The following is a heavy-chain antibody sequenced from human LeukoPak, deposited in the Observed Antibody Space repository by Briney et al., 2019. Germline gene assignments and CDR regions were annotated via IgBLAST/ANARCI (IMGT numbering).Heavy chain of an antibody. CDR2: FDPEDGET. CDR1: GYTLTELS. D-gene: IGHD2-21*02. J-gene: IGHJ4*02. Sequence: ASVKVSCKVSGYTLTELSMHWVRQAPGKGLEWMGGFDPEDGETTYAQKFQGRVTMTEDTSTDTAYMELSSLRSEDTAVYYCATDPPLYCGGDCPYYYWGQGTLVTVSS. V-gene: IGHV1-24*01. CDR3: ATDPPLYCGGDCPYYY.